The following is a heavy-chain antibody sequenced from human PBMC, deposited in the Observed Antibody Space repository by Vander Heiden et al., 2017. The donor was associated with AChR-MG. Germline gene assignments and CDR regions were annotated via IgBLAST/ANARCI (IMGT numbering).Heavy chain of an antibody. CDR2: IIPIFGTA. Sequence: QVQLVQSGAEVKKPGSSVKVSCKASGGTFSSYAISWVRQAPGQGLEWMGGIIPIFGTANYAQKFQGRVTITADESTSTAYMELSSLRSEDTAVYYCARGWVEMATNLIPTFDYWGQGTLVTVSS. CDR3: ARGWVEMATNLIPTFDY. D-gene: IGHD5-12*01. J-gene: IGHJ4*02. V-gene: IGHV1-69*01. CDR1: GGTFSSYA.